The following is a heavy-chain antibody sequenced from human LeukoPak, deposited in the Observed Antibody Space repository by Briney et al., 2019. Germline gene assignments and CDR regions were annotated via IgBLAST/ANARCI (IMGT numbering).Heavy chain of an antibody. CDR3: ARGPFWRLAGPNFDY. V-gene: IGHV4-34*01. CDR1: GGSFSGYY. CDR2: INHSGST. J-gene: IGHJ4*02. D-gene: IGHD6-19*01. Sequence: SETLSLTCAVYGGSFSGYYWSWIRQPPGKGLEWIGEINHSGSTNYNPPLKSRVTISVDTSKNQFSLKLSSVTAADTAVYYCARGPFWRLAGPNFDYWGQGTLVTVSS.